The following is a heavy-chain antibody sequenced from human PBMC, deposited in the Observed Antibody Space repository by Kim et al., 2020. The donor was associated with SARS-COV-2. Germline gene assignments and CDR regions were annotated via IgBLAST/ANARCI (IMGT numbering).Heavy chain of an antibody. CDR1: GGSISSGSYY. V-gene: IGHV4-61*02. D-gene: IGHD5-12*01. Sequence: SETLSLTCTVSGGSISSGSYYWSWIRQPAGKGLEWIGRIYTSGSTNYNPSLKSRVTISVDTSKNQFSLKLSSVTAADTAVYYCASSRRDGYENGYFDYWGQGTLVTVSS. J-gene: IGHJ4*02. CDR3: ASSRRDGYENGYFDY. CDR2: IYTSGST.